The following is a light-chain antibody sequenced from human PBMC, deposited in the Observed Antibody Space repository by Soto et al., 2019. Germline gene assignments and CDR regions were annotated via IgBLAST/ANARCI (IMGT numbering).Light chain of an antibody. CDR1: QSISSW. V-gene: IGKV1-5*03. CDR3: QQDNSYSVSWT. Sequence: DIQMTQSPSTLSASVGDRVTITCRASQSISSWLAWYQQKPGKAPKLLIYKASSLESGVPSRFSGSGSGTEVTLTSSSLQPDDFATYYCQQDNSYSVSWTFGQGTKVEIK. CDR2: KAS. J-gene: IGKJ1*01.